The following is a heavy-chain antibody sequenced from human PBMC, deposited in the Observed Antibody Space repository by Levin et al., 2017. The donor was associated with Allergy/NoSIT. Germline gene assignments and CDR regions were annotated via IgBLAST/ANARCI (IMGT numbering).Heavy chain of an antibody. D-gene: IGHD6-19*01. Sequence: GGSLRLSCAASGFTFSSYTMNWVRQAPGKGLEWVSSITSSSTYIYYADSVKGRFTISRDNAKNSLYLQMNSLRVEDTAVYYCARGPQASSGWYWDWGQGTLVTVSS. CDR3: ARGPQASSGWYWD. CDR1: GFTFSSYT. J-gene: IGHJ4*02. CDR2: ITSSSTYI. V-gene: IGHV3-21*01.